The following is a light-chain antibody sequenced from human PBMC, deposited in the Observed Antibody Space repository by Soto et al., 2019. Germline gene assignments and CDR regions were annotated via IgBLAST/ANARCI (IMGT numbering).Light chain of an antibody. J-gene: IGKJ2*01. CDR3: QQYYSTPYT. Sequence: DIVMTQSPDSLAVSRGERATINCKSSQSVLYSSNNKNYLAWYQQKPGQAPKLLIYWASTRESGVPDRFSGSGSGTDFTLTISSLQAEDVAVYYCQQYYSTPYTFGQGTKLEIK. V-gene: IGKV4-1*01. CDR2: WAS. CDR1: QSVLYSSNNKNY.